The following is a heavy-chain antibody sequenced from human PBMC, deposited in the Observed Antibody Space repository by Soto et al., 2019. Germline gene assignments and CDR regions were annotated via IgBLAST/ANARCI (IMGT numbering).Heavy chain of an antibody. J-gene: IGHJ3*01. CDR1: GFSLSTSGVG. CDR2: IYWGGDK. Sequence: SGPTLVKPTQTLTLTCTFSGFSLSTSGVGVGWIRQPPGKALEWLALIYWGGDKRYSQSLKSRLSITRDTSKNQVVLTLTNMDPVDTATYYCAHRKYDFWSGHSEAFDFWGQGTMVTVSS. CDR3: AHRKYDFWSGHSEAFDF. D-gene: IGHD3-3*01. V-gene: IGHV2-5*02.